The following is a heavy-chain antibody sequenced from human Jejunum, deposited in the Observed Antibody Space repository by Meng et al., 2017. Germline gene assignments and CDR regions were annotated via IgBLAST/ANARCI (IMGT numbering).Heavy chain of an antibody. CDR2: IYWDDDK. CDR3: THRREDPRSAFYYLDY. Sequence: QITLKESGPTLVKPTQTLTLTFRLPGVSLSSTGVSVGWIRQPPGKALEWLALIYWDDDKRYNPSLMSRLTITKDTSMNHVVLTMTNIDPVDTGTYYCTHRREDPRSAFYYLDYWGRGTLVTVSS. CDR1: GVSLSSTGVS. V-gene: IGHV2-5*02. J-gene: IGHJ4*02. D-gene: IGHD2-15*01.